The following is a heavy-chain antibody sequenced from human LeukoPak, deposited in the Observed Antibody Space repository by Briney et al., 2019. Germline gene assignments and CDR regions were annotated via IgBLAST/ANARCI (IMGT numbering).Heavy chain of an antibody. CDR2: IYPGDSDT. J-gene: IGHJ4*02. V-gene: IGHV5-51*01. CDR3: ARLNDYGSGSLLGY. CDR1: GYTFTNYW. D-gene: IGHD3-10*01. Sequence: GESLKISCKGSGYTFTNYWIAWVRQLPGKGLEWMGIIYPGDSDTRYSPSFQGRVIISADKSIRTAYLQWSNLKASDTAIYYCARLNDYGSGSLLGYWGQGTLVTVSS.